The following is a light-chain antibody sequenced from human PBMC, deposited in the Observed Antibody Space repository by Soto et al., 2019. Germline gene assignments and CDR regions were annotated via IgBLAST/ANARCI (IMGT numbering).Light chain of an antibody. CDR2: EVS. V-gene: IGLV2-8*01. Sequence: QSALTQPPSASGSPGQSVTISCTGTSSDVGGYNYVSWYQQHPGKAPKLMIFEVSKRPSGVPDRFSGSKSGNTASLTVSGLQADDEADYYCSSYTSSRAYVFGIGTKLTVL. CDR1: SSDVGGYNY. J-gene: IGLJ1*01. CDR3: SSYTSSRAYV.